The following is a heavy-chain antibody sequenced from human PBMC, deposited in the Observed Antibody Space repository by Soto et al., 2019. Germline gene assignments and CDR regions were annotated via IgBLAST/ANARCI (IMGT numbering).Heavy chain of an antibody. J-gene: IGHJ6*02. Sequence: QVQLVQPGAEVKKPGSSVKVSCKASGGTFSSYAISWVRQAPGQGLEWMGGIIPIFGTANYAQKFQGRVTITADESTSTAYMELSSLRSEDTAVYYCASNPGEGRYYYYYYGMDVWGQGTTVTVSS. CDR2: IIPIFGTA. CDR1: GGTFSSYA. CDR3: ASNPGEGRYYYYYYGMDV. V-gene: IGHV1-69*01. D-gene: IGHD3-10*01.